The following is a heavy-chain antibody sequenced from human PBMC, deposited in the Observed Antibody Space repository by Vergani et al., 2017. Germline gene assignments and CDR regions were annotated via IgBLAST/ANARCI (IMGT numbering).Heavy chain of an antibody. Sequence: QVQLQQWGAGLLKPSETLSLTCAVYGGSFSGYYWGWIRQPPGKVLQWIGYIYYSGSTYYNPSLKSRVTISVDTSKNQFSLKLSSVTAADTAVYYCVREARGMRAFDIWGQGTMVTVSS. D-gene: IGHD3-16*01. J-gene: IGHJ3*02. V-gene: IGHV4-34*03. CDR2: IYYSGST. CDR1: GGSFSGYY. CDR3: VREARGMRAFDI.